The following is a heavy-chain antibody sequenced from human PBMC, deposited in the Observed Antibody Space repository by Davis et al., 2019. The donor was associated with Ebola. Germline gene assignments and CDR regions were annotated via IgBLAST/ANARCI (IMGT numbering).Heavy chain of an antibody. CDR3: ARGPRTITMVRGVKAFDI. CDR1: GGSFSGYY. J-gene: IGHJ3*02. CDR2: INHSGST. V-gene: IGHV4-34*01. D-gene: IGHD3-10*01. Sequence: SETLSLTCAVYGGSFSGYYWSWIRQPPGKGLEWIGEINHSGSTNYNPSLKSRVTISVDTSKNQFSLKLSSVTAADTAVYYCARGPRTITMVRGVKAFDIWGQGTMVTVSS.